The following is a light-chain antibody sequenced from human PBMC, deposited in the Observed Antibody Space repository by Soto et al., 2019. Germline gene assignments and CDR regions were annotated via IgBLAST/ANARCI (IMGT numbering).Light chain of an antibody. CDR2: GAS. V-gene: IGKV3-20*01. CDR3: QQYGSSPLFT. Sequence: EIVLTQSPGTLSLSPGERGTVSCRASQSVSSSYLAWYQLKPGQAPRLLIYGASSRATGIPDRFSGSGSGTDFTLTISRLEPQDFAVYYCQQYGSSPLFTFGPGTKVDIK. J-gene: IGKJ3*01. CDR1: QSVSSSY.